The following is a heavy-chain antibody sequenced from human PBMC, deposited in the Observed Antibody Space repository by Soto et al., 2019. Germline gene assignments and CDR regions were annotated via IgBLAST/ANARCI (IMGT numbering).Heavy chain of an antibody. CDR2: IYYSGST. J-gene: IGHJ5*02. CDR3: VRMVRGDNWFDP. D-gene: IGHD3-10*01. Sequence: WGWIRQPPGKGLEWIGSIYYSGSTYYNPSLKSRVTISVDTSKNQFSLKLSSVTAADTAVYHCVRMVRGDNWFDPWGQGTLVTVSS. V-gene: IGHV4-39*01.